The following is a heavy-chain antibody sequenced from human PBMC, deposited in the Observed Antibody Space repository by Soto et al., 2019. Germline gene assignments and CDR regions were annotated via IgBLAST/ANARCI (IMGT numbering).Heavy chain of an antibody. CDR3: VKDRGGSMTFHY. V-gene: IGHV3-30*18. CDR2: ITYDGNDK. CDR1: GFTFSRDA. Sequence: QVQLVESGGGVVQPGSGRSLRLSCAAAGFTFSRDAMHWVRQAPGKGLEWVAVITYDGNDKYKNYAESVKGRFTISRDNSKITLYLEMNRLRPEDTGVYYCVKDRGGSMTFHYWSQGTLVTVSS. D-gene: IGHD6-13*01. J-gene: IGHJ4*02.